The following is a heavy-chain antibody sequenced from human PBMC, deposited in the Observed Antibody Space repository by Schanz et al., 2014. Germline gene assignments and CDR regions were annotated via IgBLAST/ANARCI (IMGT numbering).Heavy chain of an antibody. J-gene: IGHJ4*02. CDR1: GFIFSSYA. D-gene: IGHD3-10*01. Sequence: QVQLVESGGGVVQPGGSLRLSCAASGFIFSSYAMHWVRQAPGKGPEWVAVIWSDGSTKYYADSVKGRFTMSRDNSKNTLYLQMNSLRAEDTAVYYCARANYRRKINFDYWGRGTLVNGSS. CDR3: ARANYRRKINFDY. CDR2: IWSDGSTK. V-gene: IGHV3-33*01.